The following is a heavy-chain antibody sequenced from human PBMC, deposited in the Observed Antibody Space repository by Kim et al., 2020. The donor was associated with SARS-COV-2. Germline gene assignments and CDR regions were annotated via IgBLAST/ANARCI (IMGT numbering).Heavy chain of an antibody. J-gene: IGHJ4*02. Sequence: SETLSLTCTVSGGSISSGGYYWSWIRQHPGKGLEWIGYIYYSGSTYYNPSLKSRVTISVDTSKNQFSLKLSSVTAADTAVYYCARAARDNLEWLLYGGKHQAYYFDYWGQGTLVTVSS. D-gene: IGHD3-3*01. CDR2: IYYSGST. CDR3: ARAARDNLEWLLYGGKHQAYYFDY. V-gene: IGHV4-31*03. CDR1: GGSISSGGYY.